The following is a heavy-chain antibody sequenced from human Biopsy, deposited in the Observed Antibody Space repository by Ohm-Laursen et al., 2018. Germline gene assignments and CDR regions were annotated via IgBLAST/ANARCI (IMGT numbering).Heavy chain of an antibody. V-gene: IGHV4-34*01. CDR3: ARGTNYYGSGRNRHWFDP. D-gene: IGHD3-10*01. CDR2: INDSGRT. J-gene: IGHJ5*02. Sequence: SETLSLTCSVYGGSLSGYYCSWIRQPPGKGLEWIGEINDSGRTNYNPSLRSRVTFSVDTSKNQFSLKLSSVTAADTAVYYCARGTNYYGSGRNRHWFDPWGQGTQVTVPS. CDR1: GGSLSGYY.